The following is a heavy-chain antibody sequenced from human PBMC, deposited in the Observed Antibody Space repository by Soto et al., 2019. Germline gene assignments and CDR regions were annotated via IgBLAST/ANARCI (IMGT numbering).Heavy chain of an antibody. D-gene: IGHD3-10*01. CDR2: IWFDGSNE. J-gene: IGHJ4*02. Sequence: QVQLVESGGGVVQPGRSRRLSCAASGFTFSSYGMHWVRQAPGKGLDWVAVIWFDGSNEYYADSVKGRCTISRDNSKNMLYLQMNSLRAEDTAVYYCARDHAYGSWGADYWGQGTLVTVSS. CDR1: GFTFSSYG. CDR3: ARDHAYGSWGADY. V-gene: IGHV3-33*01.